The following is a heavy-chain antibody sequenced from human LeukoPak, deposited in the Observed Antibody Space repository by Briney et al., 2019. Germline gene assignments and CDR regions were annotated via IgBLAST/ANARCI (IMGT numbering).Heavy chain of an antibody. D-gene: IGHD1-26*01. V-gene: IGHV3-23*01. CDR3: AKELSGSYYGPPYLDY. Sequence: GGSLRLSCAASGLTFSSYAMSWVRQAPGKGLEWVSIVRGSGGTTYYADSVKGRFTISRDNPKNTLYLQMNSLRAEDTAVYYCAKELSGSYYGPPYLDYWGQGTLITVSS. CDR2: VRGSGGTT. J-gene: IGHJ4*02. CDR1: GLTFSSYA.